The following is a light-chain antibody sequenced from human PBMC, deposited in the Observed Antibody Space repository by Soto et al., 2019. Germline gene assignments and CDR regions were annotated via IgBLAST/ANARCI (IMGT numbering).Light chain of an antibody. CDR2: GAS. Sequence: THSPVTLSLSPEERATLSCRASQSVNNNLACYQQKPGQAPRLLIHGASTRATGIPARFSGSGSGTEFTLTISCLQSEDCAVYYSPHQSDRPSPSGQRTKVDIK. CDR3: PHQSDRPSP. V-gene: IGKV3-15*01. J-gene: IGKJ1*01. CDR1: QSVNNN.